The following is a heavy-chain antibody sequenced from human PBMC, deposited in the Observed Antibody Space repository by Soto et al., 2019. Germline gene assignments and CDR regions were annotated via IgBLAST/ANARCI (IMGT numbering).Heavy chain of an antibody. CDR2: IIPIFGTA. V-gene: IGHV1-69*13. Sequence: ASVKVSCKASGGTFSSYAISWVRQAPGQGLEWMGGIIPIFGTANYAQKFQGRVTITADESTSTAYMELSSLRSEDTAVYYCASAHRVVLLGAYYYYYGMDVWGQGTTVTVSS. CDR1: GGTFSSYA. CDR3: ASAHRVVLLGAYYYYYGMDV. D-gene: IGHD2-15*01. J-gene: IGHJ6*02.